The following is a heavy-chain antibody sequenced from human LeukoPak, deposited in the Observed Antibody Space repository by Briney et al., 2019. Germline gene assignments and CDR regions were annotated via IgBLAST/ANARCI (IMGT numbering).Heavy chain of an antibody. CDR1: GFTFSSYA. J-gene: IGHJ4*02. CDR3: ASSRGTGLVNY. CDR2: ISSNGGST. D-gene: IGHD3-3*01. V-gene: IGHV3-64*01. Sequence: PGGSLRLSCAASGFTFSSYAMHWVRQAPGKGLEYVSAISSNGGSTYYANSVKGRFTISRDNSKNTLYLQMGSLRAEDTAVYYCASSRGTGLVNYWGQGTLVTVSS.